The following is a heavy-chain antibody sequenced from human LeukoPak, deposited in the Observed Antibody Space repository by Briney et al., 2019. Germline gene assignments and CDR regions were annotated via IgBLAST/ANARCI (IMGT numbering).Heavy chain of an antibody. Sequence: GGSLRLSCTASGFAFSVYAMSWLRQPPGKGLEWVSTINANSGTTSYAASVRGRFTISRDNSKDTLYLQLNTLRADDTATYYCAKPISGGLAVTADWFHPWGQGTLVVVSS. CDR3: AKPISGGLAVTADWFHP. V-gene: IGHV3-23*01. CDR2: INANSGTT. D-gene: IGHD6-19*01. J-gene: IGHJ5*01. CDR1: GFAFSVYA.